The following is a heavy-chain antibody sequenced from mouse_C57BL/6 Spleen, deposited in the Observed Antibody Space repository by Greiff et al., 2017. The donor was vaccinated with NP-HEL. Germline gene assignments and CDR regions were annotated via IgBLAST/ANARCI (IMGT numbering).Heavy chain of an antibody. CDR3: ARAGGNYEGPFAY. CDR2: IDPSDSET. Sequence: QVHVKQPGAELVRPGSSVKLSCKASGYTFTSYWMHWVKQRPLQGLEWIGNIDPSDSETHSNQKFKDKATLTVDKSSSTAYMQLSSLTAEDSAVYFCARAGGNYEGPFAYWGQGTLVTVSA. V-gene: IGHV1-52*01. J-gene: IGHJ3*01. CDR1: GYTFTSYW. D-gene: IGHD2-1*01.